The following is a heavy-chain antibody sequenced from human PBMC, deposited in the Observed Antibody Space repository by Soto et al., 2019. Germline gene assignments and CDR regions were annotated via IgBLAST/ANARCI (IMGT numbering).Heavy chain of an antibody. J-gene: IGHJ6*02. D-gene: IGHD2-2*02. CDR2: ISRSGGNT. Sequence: GGSLRLSCAVSGFTFSTYAMSWVRQAPGKGLEWVSAISRSGGNTYYADSVKGRFTISRDNSKNTLYLQMNSLRAEDTAVYYCARDTPYCSSTSCYIGDYYYYGMDVWGQGTTVTVSS. CDR1: GFTFSTYA. V-gene: IGHV3-23*01. CDR3: ARDTPYCSSTSCYIGDYYYYGMDV.